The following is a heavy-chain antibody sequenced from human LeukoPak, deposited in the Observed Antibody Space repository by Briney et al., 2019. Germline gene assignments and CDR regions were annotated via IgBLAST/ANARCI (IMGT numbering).Heavy chain of an antibody. Sequence: GGSLRLSCAASGFTFSSYAMSWVRRAPGKGLEWVSAISGSGGSTYYADSVKGRFTISRDNSKNTLSLQMNSLRAEDTAVYYCAKSARDGYSYTYWGQGTLVTVSS. CDR2: ISGSGGST. CDR3: AKSARDGYSYTY. V-gene: IGHV3-23*01. D-gene: IGHD5-18*01. CDR1: GFTFSSYA. J-gene: IGHJ4*02.